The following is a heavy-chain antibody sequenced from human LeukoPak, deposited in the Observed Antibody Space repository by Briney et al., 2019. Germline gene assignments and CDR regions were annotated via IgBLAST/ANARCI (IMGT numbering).Heavy chain of an antibody. CDR1: GYTFTSYY. CDR3: ARRVLGYDAFDI. CDR2: INPSGGST. Sequence: ASVKVSCKASGYTFTSYYMHWVRQAPGQGLEWMGIINPSGGSTSYAQKFQGRVTMTRDTSTSTVYMDLRSLRSDDTAVYYCARRVLGYDAFDIWGQGTMVTVSS. J-gene: IGHJ3*02. D-gene: IGHD1-26*01. V-gene: IGHV1-46*01.